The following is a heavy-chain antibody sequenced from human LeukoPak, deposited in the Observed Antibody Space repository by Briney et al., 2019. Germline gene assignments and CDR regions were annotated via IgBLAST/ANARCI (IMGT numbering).Heavy chain of an antibody. Sequence: GGSLRLSCAASEFIFSDYAMGWVRQAPGKGLEWVSTIDKTTYPTFYADSVKGRFTISRDNSKNTLYLQMNSLRTEDTAVYFCAKFEGATIPGWFNDYWGQGILVTVS. CDR2: IDKTTYPT. CDR1: EFIFSDYA. D-gene: IGHD6-19*01. V-gene: IGHV3-23*05. CDR3: AKFEGATIPGWFNDY. J-gene: IGHJ4*02.